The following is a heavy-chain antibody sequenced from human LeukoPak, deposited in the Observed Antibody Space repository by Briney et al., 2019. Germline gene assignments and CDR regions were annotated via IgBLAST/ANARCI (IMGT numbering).Heavy chain of an antibody. J-gene: IGHJ4*02. V-gene: IGHV3-30*02. CDR1: GFTFSSYG. Sequence: GGSLRLSCAASGFTFSSYGMHWVRQAPGKGLEWVAFIRYDGSNKYYADSVKGRFTISRDNAKNSLYLQMNSLRAEDTAVYYCARVSSGWSRYFDYWGQGTLVTVSS. D-gene: IGHD6-19*01. CDR2: IRYDGSNK. CDR3: ARVSSGWSRYFDY.